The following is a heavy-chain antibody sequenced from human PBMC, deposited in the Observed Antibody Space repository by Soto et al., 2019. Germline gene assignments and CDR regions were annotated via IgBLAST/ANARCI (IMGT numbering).Heavy chain of an antibody. V-gene: IGHV4-59*01. Sequence: SETLSLICTVYGGSISSYYLRWIRQPPGKGLEWIGYIYYSGSTNYNPSLKSRVTISVDTSKNQFSLKLSSVTAADTAVYYCARDAGYCSGGSCYANNWFDPGGQGTLVTVS. D-gene: IGHD2-15*01. CDR2: IYYSGST. J-gene: IGHJ5*02. CDR3: ARDAGYCSGGSCYANNWFDP. CDR1: GGSISSYY.